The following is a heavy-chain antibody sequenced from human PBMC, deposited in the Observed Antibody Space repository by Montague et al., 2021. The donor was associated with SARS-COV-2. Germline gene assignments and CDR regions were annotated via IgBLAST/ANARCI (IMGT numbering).Heavy chain of an antibody. CDR3: ARDTFYYGSDSYYVDTFDV. CDR2: ALYTGRS. Sequence: SETLSLTCTVSGGSISTYYWNWIRQSPGKGLEWIGYALYTGRSRSNPSLQSRVFISVDTSKNQVSLKLSSVTAADTAAYYCARDTFYYGSDSYYVDTFDVWGQGTMATVSS. CDR1: GGSISTYY. D-gene: IGHD3-10*01. J-gene: IGHJ3*01. V-gene: IGHV4-59*01.